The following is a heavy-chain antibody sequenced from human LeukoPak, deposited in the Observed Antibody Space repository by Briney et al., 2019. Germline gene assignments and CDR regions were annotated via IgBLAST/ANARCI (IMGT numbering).Heavy chain of an antibody. Sequence: GGSLRLSCSASGFPFSTYAMNWVRQAPGKGLEWVSSISSSSSYIYYADSVKGRFTISRDNAKNSLYLQMNSLRAEDTAVYYCARVDVAVAGTSDYWGQGTLVTVSS. D-gene: IGHD6-19*01. CDR3: ARVDVAVAGTSDY. CDR1: GFPFSTYA. V-gene: IGHV3-21*01. J-gene: IGHJ4*02. CDR2: ISSSSSYI.